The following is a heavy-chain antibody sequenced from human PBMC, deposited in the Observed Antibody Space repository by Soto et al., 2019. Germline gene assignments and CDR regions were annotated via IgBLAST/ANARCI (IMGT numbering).Heavy chain of an antibody. CDR3: ARHSNIAAAQFGH. CDR1: GGSISSYN. V-gene: IGHV4-59*01. Sequence: PSETLSLTCTVSGGSISSYNWNWIRQPPGQGLEWIGNIFHSGSTNYNASLKSRVTISLDTSKNQLSLKLNSVTAADTAVYYCARHSNIAAAQFGHWGQGTLVTVPS. J-gene: IGHJ4*02. D-gene: IGHD6-6*01. CDR2: IFHSGST.